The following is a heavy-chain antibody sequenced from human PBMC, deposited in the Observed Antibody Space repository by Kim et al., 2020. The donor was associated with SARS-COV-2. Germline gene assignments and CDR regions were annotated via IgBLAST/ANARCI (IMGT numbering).Heavy chain of an antibody. Sequence: TYAHGFTGRFVFSLDTSVSTAYLQISSLKAEDTAVYYCARDVAALDAFDIWGQGTMVTVSS. J-gene: IGHJ3*02. CDR3: ARDVAALDAFDI. V-gene: IGHV7-4-1*02. D-gene: IGHD6-6*01.